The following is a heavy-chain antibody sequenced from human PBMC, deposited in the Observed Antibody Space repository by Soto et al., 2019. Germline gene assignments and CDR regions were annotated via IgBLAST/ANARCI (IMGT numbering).Heavy chain of an antibody. J-gene: IGHJ4*02. D-gene: IGHD2-21*01. CDR3: AHRHNPGGSMWYYFDY. V-gene: IGHV2-5*01. CDR1: GFSLSTSGVG. Sequence: QITLKESGPTLVKPTQTLTLTCTFSGFSLSTSGVGVGWIRQRPGKALEWLALIYWNDDKRYSPSLKSRLTITKDTSKSQVVLTMTNMDPVDTATYYCAHRHNPGGSMWYYFDYWGQGTLVTVSS. CDR2: IYWNDDK.